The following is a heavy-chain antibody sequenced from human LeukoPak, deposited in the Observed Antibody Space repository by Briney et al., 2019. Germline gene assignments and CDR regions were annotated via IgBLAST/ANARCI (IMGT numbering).Heavy chain of an antibody. CDR1: GYTFTGYY. Sequence: ASVKVSCKASGYTFTGYYMHWVRQAPGQGLEWMGWINPNSGGTNYAQKFQGRVTMTRDTSISTAYMELSRLRSDDTAVYYCARWKQPIDMWYFDLWGRGTLVTVSS. J-gene: IGHJ2*01. D-gene: IGHD3-9*01. CDR3: ARWKQPIDMWYFDL. CDR2: INPNSGGT. V-gene: IGHV1-2*02.